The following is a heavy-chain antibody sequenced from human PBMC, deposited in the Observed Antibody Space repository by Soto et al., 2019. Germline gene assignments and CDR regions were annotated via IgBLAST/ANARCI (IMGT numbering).Heavy chain of an antibody. V-gene: IGHV3-23*01. D-gene: IGHD2-21*01. CDR1: GFTFSTYA. CDR2: ISGSGAYT. Sequence: PGGSLRVSCAASGFTFSTYAMTWVRQAPGKGLEWVSAISGSGAYTYYANSVKGRFTNSRDNSKNTLYLQLNSLRAEDTAVYYCAKLIAVIAYYYYGMDVWAQGTTVTVSS. CDR3: AKLIAVIAYYYYGMDV. J-gene: IGHJ6*02.